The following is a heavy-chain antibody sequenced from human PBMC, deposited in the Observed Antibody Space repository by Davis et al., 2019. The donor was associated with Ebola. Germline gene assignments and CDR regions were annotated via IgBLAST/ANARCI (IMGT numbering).Heavy chain of an antibody. D-gene: IGHD3-16*01. V-gene: IGHV3-30*18. J-gene: IGHJ4*02. CDR2: ISYDGSNK. CDR3: AKEGVH. Sequence: GESLKISCAASRFTFSSYGMHWVRQAPGKGLEWVAVISYDGSNKYYADSVKGRFTISRDNSKNTLYLQMNSLRAEDTAVYYCAKEGVHWGQGTLVTVSS. CDR1: RFTFSSYG.